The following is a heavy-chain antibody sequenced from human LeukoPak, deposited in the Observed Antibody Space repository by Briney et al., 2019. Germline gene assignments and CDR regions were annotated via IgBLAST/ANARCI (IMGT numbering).Heavy chain of an antibody. CDR3: ARGWNYFDY. CDR1: GGSFSGYY. CDR2: INHSGST. V-gene: IGHV4-34*01. D-gene: IGHD3-3*01. J-gene: IGHJ4*01. Sequence: SETLSLACAVYGGSFSGYYWSWIRQPPGKGLEWIGEINHSGSTNYNPSLKSRVTISVDTSKNQFSLKLSSVTAADTAVYYCARGWNYFDYWGQGTLVTVSS.